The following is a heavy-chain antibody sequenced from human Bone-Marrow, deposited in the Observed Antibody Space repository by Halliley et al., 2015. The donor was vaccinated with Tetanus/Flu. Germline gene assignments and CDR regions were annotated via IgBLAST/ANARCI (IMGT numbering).Heavy chain of an antibody. Sequence: SGVSSWTHFADSVEGRFTIPRDNSKNSLYLQMNSLRTDDTALYYCAKDHCSSTSCSRRNWFDPWGQGILVTVSS. CDR3: AKDHCSSTSCSRRNWFDP. V-gene: IGHV3-43*02. J-gene: IGHJ5*02. D-gene: IGHD2-2*01. CDR2: SGVSSWT.